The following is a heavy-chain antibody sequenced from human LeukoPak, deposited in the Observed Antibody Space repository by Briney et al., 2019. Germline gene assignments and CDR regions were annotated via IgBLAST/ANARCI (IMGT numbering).Heavy chain of an antibody. CDR1: GFTFDDYG. J-gene: IGHJ6*03. Sequence: LPGGSLRLSCAASGFTFDDYGMSWVRQAPGKGLEWVSGINWNGGSTGYADSVKGRFTISRDNAKNSLYLQMNSLRAEDTALYYCASGSYYYYYMDVWGEGTTVTVSS. D-gene: IGHD2-15*01. CDR2: INWNGGST. CDR3: ASGSYYYYYMDV. V-gene: IGHV3-20*04.